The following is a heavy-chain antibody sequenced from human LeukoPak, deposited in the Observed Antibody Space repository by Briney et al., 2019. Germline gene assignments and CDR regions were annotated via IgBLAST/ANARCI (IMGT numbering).Heavy chain of an antibody. CDR2: TYYRSKWNN. Sequence: SHSLSLTCAISVDSVSSNSAAWNWLRQSPSRGLEWLGRTYYRSKWNNDYAVSVKGRITINPDTSKNQFSLQLNSVTPEDTAVYYCARGTANTGMDVWGQGXTVTVSS. CDR3: ARGTANTGMDV. D-gene: IGHD1-7*01. CDR1: VDSVSSNSAA. J-gene: IGHJ6*02. V-gene: IGHV6-1*01.